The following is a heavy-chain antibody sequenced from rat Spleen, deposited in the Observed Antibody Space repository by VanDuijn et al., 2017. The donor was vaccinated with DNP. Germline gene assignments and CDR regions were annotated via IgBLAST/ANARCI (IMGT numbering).Heavy chain of an antibody. CDR2: IWDTGGT. V-gene: IGHV2-41*01. J-gene: IGHJ3*01. CDR1: GFSLTTYN. D-gene: IGHD1-11*01. CDR3: AREDLFNYAFAY. Sequence: QVQLKESGPGLVQPSQTLSLTCTVAGFSLTTYNVHWVRQPPGKGLEWMGVIWDTGGTRFNSALKSRLSISKDTSKNQVLLKMNSLQTEDTATYYCAREDLFNYAFAYWGQGTLVTVSS.